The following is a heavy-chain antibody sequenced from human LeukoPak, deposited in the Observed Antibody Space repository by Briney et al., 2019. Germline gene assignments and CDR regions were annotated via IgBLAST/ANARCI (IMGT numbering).Heavy chain of an antibody. J-gene: IGHJ4*02. CDR3: ARVPRGDRMMPIDY. V-gene: IGHV3-33*01. CDR1: GFTFSSYG. D-gene: IGHD2-21*02. CDR2: IWYDGSNK. Sequence: GGSLRLSCAASGFTFSSYGMHWVRQAPGKGLEWVAVIWYDGSNKYYADSVKGRFTIFRDNSKNTLYLQMNSLRAEDTAVYYCARVPRGDRMMPIDYWGQGTLVTVSS.